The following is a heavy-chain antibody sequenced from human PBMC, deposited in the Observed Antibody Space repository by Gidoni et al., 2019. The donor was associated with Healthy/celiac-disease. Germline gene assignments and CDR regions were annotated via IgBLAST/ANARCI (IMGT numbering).Heavy chain of an antibody. CDR2: ITPIFGTA. V-gene: IGHV1-69*19. CDR3: ARDRVVPSAIPYDAFDI. J-gene: IGHJ3*02. Sequence: QVQLLQSGAEVQTPGSSVKVACKASGGPFSSKAISWVRQAPGQGLEWMGVITPIFGTANYAQEFQGRVTITADESTSIAYMELSSLRSEVTAVYYCARDRVVPSAIPYDAFDIWGQGTMVTVSS. D-gene: IGHD2-2*02. CDR1: GGPFSSKA.